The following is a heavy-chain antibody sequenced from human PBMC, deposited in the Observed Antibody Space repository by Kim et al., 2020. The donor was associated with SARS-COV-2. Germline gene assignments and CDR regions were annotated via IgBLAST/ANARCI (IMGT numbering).Heavy chain of an antibody. CDR3: AKVVVMDDYNYYYYYGMDV. Sequence: GGSLRHSCAASGFTFSSYAMSWVRQAPGKGLEWVSVISGGGVNKFYADSVRGRFTISRDNPKNTLYLQMNSLRDEDTALYYCAKVVVMDDYNYYYYYGMDVWGQGTAVTVSS. D-gene: IGHD3-3*01. CDR2: ISGGGVNK. J-gene: IGHJ6*02. CDR1: GFTFSSYA. V-gene: IGHV3-23*01.